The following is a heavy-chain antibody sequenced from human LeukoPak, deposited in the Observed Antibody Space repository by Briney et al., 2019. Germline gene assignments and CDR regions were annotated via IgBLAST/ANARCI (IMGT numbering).Heavy chain of an antibody. J-gene: IGHJ4*01. CDR1: GYTFSNYG. Sequence: SVKVSCQTSGYTFSNYGISWVRQAPGQGLEWMGWITAYNGNRLYAQRFQGRITLTTDTSTSTSYMELRSLEYDDTAIYYCARDNDKVVDHWGQGTLVTVSS. CDR2: ITAYNGNR. V-gene: IGHV1-18*01. D-gene: IGHD1-1*01. CDR3: ARDNDKVVDH.